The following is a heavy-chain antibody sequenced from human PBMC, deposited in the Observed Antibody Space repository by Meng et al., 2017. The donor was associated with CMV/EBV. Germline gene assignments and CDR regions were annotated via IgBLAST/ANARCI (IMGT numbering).Heavy chain of an antibody. Sequence: CAVPGGSISSSNWWSWVRQPPGKGLEWIGEIYHSGSTNYNPSLKSRVTISVDKSKNQFSLKLSSVTAADTAVYYCASEVGATTAFDYWGQGTLVTVSS. D-gene: IGHD1-26*01. CDR3: ASEVGATTAFDY. CDR1: GGSISSSNW. CDR2: IYHSGST. J-gene: IGHJ4*02. V-gene: IGHV4-4*02.